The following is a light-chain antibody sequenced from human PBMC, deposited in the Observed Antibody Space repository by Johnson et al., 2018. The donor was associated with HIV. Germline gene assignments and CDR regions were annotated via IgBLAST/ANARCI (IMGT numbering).Light chain of an antibody. V-gene: IGLV1-51*02. Sequence: QSVLTQPPSVSAAPGQKVTISCSGSSSNIGNNYVSWYQQLPGTAPKLLIYENHKRPSGIPDRFSGSKSGTSATLGITGLQTGDEADYYCGTWDSSLSAGVFGTGTKVTCL. CDR1: SSNIGNNY. CDR2: ENH. CDR3: GTWDSSLSAGV. J-gene: IGLJ1*01.